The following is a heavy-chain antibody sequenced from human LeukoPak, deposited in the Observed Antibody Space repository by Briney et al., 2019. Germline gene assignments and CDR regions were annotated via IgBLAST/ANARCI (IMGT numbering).Heavy chain of an antibody. Sequence: GASVKVSCKASGYTFTSYYINWVRQATGQGPEWMGWMNPNSGNTDYAQRFQGRATMTRNTSISTAYMELSSLRSEDTAVYCCARAANWHDDDWFDPWGQGTLVTVSS. J-gene: IGHJ5*02. CDR1: GYTFTSYY. CDR3: ARAANWHDDDWFDP. CDR2: MNPNSGNT. V-gene: IGHV1-8*01. D-gene: IGHD1-1*01.